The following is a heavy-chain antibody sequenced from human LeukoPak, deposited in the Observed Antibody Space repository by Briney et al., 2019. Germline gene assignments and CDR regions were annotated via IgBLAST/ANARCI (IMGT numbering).Heavy chain of an antibody. V-gene: IGHV1-69*05. CDR1: GGTFSSYA. CDR3: ASSSGTTNWFDP. J-gene: IGHJ5*02. Sequence: GASVKVSCKASGGTFSSYAISWVRQAPGQGLEWMGGIIPIFGTANYAQKFQGRVTITTDESTSTAYMELSSLRSEDTAVYYCASSSGTTNWFDPWGQGTLVTVSS. D-gene: IGHD4-17*01. CDR2: IIPIFGTA.